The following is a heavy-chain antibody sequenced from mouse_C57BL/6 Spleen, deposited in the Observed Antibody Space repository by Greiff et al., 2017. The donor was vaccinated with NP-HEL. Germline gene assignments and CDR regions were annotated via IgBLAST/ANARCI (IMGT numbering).Heavy chain of an antibody. CDR1: GFTFSSYA. J-gene: IGHJ2*01. V-gene: IGHV5-9-1*02. Sequence: EVKLMESGEGLVKPGGSLKLSCAASGFTFSSYAMSWVRQTPEKRLEWVAYISSGGDYIYYADTVKGRFTISRDNARNTLYLQMSSLKSEDTAMYYCTRSYYGSYFDYWGQGTTLTVSS. D-gene: IGHD1-1*01. CDR3: TRSYYGSYFDY. CDR2: ISSGGDYI.